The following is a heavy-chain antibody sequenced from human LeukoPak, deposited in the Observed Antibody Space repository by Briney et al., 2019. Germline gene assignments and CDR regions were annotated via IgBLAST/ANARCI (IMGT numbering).Heavy chain of an antibody. CDR2: IYYSGST. CDR1: GGSISSYY. CDR3: ARDRYCGGDCTPGAFDI. D-gene: IGHD2-21*02. V-gene: IGHV4-59*01. J-gene: IGHJ3*02. Sequence: SETLSLTCTVSGGSISSYYWSWIRQPPGKGLEWIGYIYYSGSTNYNPSLKSRVTISVDTSKNRFSLKLSSVTAADTAVYYCARDRYCGGDCTPGAFDIWGQGTMVTVSS.